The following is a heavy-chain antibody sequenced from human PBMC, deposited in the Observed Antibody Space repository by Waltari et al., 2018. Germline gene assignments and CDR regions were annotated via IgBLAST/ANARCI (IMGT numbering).Heavy chain of an antibody. CDR1: GFTFSSYA. Sequence: QVQLVESGGGVVQPGRSLRLSCAASGFTFSSYAMHWVRQAPSKGLEWVAVISYDGSNKYYADSVKGRFTISRDNSKNTLYLQMNSLRAEDTAVYYCARDGSSSSWGWFDPWGQGTLVTVSS. J-gene: IGHJ5*02. CDR2: ISYDGSNK. CDR3: ARDGSSSSWGWFDP. V-gene: IGHV3-30*01. D-gene: IGHD6-13*01.